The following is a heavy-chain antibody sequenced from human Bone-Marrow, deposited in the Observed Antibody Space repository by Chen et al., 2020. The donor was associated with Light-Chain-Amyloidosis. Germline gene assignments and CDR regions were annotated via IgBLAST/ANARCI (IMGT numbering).Heavy chain of an antibody. J-gene: IGHJ4*02. Sequence: QVQLVQSGAEVKKPGSSVKVSCKASGGTFSDFGFVWVWVRQAPGQGLEWMGGIIPLFRTTKYAQNFQGRVSITADKFTNTVYMELSSLRSEDTAVYYCAHLRPPRGDYGDAGDYWGQGTQVTVSS. CDR1: GGTFSDFG. CDR3: AHLRPPRGDYGDAGDY. CDR2: IIPLFRTT. V-gene: IGHV1-69*06. D-gene: IGHD4-17*01.